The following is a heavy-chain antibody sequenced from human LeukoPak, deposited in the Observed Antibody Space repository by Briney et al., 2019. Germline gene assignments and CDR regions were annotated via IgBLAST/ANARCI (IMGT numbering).Heavy chain of an antibody. CDR1: GGSISSSTYY. D-gene: IGHD1-1*01. CDR2: VYYSGST. J-gene: IGHJ4*02. V-gene: IGHV4-39*01. CDR3: ARRTADRIFDY. Sequence: SETLSLTCTVSGGSISSSTYYWGWIRQPPGKGLEWIGNVYYSGSTYYNPSLKSRVTISVDTSKNQFSLKLSSVTAADTAVYYCARRTADRIFDYWGQGTLATVSS.